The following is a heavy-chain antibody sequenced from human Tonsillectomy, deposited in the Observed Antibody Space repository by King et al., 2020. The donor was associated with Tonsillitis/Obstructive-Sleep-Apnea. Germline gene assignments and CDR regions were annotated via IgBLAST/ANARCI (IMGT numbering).Heavy chain of an antibody. CDR1: GFTFSSYA. CDR2: ISYDGSNK. CDR3: ADHNHDY. J-gene: IGHJ4*02. V-gene: IGHV3-30-3*01. D-gene: IGHD1-1*01. Sequence: VQLVESGGGVVQPGRSLRLSCAASGFTFSSYAMHWVRQAPGKGLEWVAVISYDGSNKYYADSVKGRFTISRDNSKNTLYLQMNSLRAEDTAVYYCADHNHDYWGQGTLVTVSS.